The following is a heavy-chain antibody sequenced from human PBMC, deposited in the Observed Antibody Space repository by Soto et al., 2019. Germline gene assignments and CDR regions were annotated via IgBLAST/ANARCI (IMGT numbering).Heavy chain of an antibody. V-gene: IGHV2-70*01. CDR2: IDWDDGK. Sequence: SGPTLVNPTQTLTLTCSFSGFSLTTSGMCVGWIRQPPGKALEWLALIDWDDGKFYSPSLRTRLTISKDTSKNQVVLTMTNMDPVDTATYFCARITQGDYFWFDPWGPGTLVTVSS. CDR3: ARITQGDYFWFDP. D-gene: IGHD4-17*01. J-gene: IGHJ5*02. CDR1: GFSLTTSGMC.